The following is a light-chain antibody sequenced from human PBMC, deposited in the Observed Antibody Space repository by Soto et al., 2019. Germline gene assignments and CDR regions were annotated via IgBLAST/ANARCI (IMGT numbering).Light chain of an antibody. V-gene: IGLV2-14*03. CDR3: SSSTTNNTRQTV. J-gene: IGLJ1*01. Sequence: QSALTQPASVSGSPGQSITISCTGTSSDVGGYNYVSWYQHRPGEAPKLMIYDVSNRPSGVSNRFSGSKSGNTASLTISGLQPEDEADYYCSSSTTNNTRQTVFGTGTKVTVL. CDR1: SSDVGGYNY. CDR2: DVS.